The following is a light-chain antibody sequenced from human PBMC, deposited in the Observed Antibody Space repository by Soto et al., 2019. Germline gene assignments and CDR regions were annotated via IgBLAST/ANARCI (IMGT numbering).Light chain of an antibody. CDR3: HQYGSSLT. Sequence: EIVLTQSPGTLSLSPGERATLSCRASQSVSSSYLYWSQQKPVQAPRLLIYGASSRATCIPDGFSGSVSGTDFALTITLLEPGDLAVYYGHQYGSSLTFGVETKVEIE. CDR1: QSVSSSY. CDR2: GAS. J-gene: IGKJ4*01. V-gene: IGKV3-20*01.